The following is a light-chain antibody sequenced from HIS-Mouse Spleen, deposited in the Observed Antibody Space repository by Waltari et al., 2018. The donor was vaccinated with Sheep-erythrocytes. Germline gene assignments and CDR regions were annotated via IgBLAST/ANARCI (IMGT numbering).Light chain of an antibody. V-gene: IGLV3-19*01. J-gene: IGLJ2*01. CDR3: NSRDSSGNHLGVV. Sequence: SSELTQDPAVSVALGQTVRIPCQGDSLRSYYASWFQQKPGQAPVLVIYGKNNRPSGIPDRFSSSSSGNTASLTITGAQAEDEADFYCNSRDSSGNHLGVVFGGGTKLTVL. CDR1: SLRSYY. CDR2: GKN.